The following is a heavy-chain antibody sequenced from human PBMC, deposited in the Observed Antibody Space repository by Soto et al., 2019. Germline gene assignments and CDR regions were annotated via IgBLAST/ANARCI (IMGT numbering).Heavy chain of an antibody. V-gene: IGHV1-8*01. CDR2: MGPSTGRT. D-gene: IGHD1-26*01. Sequence: ASVKVSCKASGYSFTSLDINWVRQTAGQGLEWIGWMGPSTGRTGYAQKCQGRVTMTRDTSINTAYWELTSLTSDDTAFYYCARGVSAGVDYWGQGTLVTVSS. CDR1: GYSFTSLD. CDR3: ARGVSAGVDY. J-gene: IGHJ4*02.